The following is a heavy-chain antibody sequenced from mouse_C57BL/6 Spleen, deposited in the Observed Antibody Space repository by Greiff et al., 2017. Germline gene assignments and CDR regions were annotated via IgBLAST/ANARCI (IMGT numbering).Heavy chain of an antibody. CDR1: GYSITSGYY. V-gene: IGHV3-6*01. CDR2: ISYDGSN. CDR3: ARDDPGYFDY. Sequence: EVQLQESGPGLVKPSQSLSLTCSVTGYSITSGYYWNWIRQFPGNKLEWMGYISYDGSNNYNPSLKNRISITRDTSKNQFFLKLNSVTTEDTATYYCARDDPGYFDYWGQGTTLTVSS. J-gene: IGHJ2*01.